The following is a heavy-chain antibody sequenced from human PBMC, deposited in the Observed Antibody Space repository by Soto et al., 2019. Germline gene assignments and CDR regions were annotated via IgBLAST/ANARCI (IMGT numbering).Heavy chain of an antibody. J-gene: IGHJ3*02. D-gene: IGHD3-9*01. CDR2: IYYSGST. CDR1: CGNISGSGYY. CDR3: AKDKRYDILSAWHALDI. V-gene: IGHV4-39*07. Sequence: PSEPLSLSCTVSCGNISGSGYYWGWNHKPPGKGLEWIGSIYYSGSTYYNPSLKSRVTISVDTSKNQFSLKLSSVTAADTAVYYCAKDKRYDILSAWHALDIWGQGTTVTVSS.